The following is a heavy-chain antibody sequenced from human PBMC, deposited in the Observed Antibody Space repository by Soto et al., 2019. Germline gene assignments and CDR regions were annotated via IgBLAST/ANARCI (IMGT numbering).Heavy chain of an antibody. Sequence: QVQLLESGPGLVNPAQTLSLTCTVSGGSINTGGYFWTWIRQHPGKGLEWIGYIASSGSTYYNPSLKGRLTIAADTSENQFSLRLTAVTAADTAVYYCARDYPYYYDNRGYSGYFDYWGQGTLVTVSS. CDR3: ARDYPYYYDNRGYSGYFDY. D-gene: IGHD3-22*01. V-gene: IGHV4-31*03. CDR1: GGSINTGGYF. CDR2: IASSGST. J-gene: IGHJ4*02.